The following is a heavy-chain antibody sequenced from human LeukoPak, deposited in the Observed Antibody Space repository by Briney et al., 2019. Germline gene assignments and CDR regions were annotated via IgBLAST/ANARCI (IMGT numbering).Heavy chain of an antibody. CDR1: GYTFTSYG. CDR2: ISAYNGNT. D-gene: IGHD3-10*01. V-gene: IGHV1-18*01. CDR3: ARDSITMVRGVHKSWFDP. J-gene: IGHJ5*02. Sequence: ASVKVSCKASGYTFTSYGISWVRQAPGQGPEWMGWISAYNGNTNYAQKLQGRVTMTTDTSTSTAYMELRSLRFDDTAVYYCARDSITMVRGVHKSWFDPWGQGTLVTVSS.